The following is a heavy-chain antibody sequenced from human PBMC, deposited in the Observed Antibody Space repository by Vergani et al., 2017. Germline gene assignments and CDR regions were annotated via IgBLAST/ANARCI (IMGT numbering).Heavy chain of an antibody. CDR1: GFTLGDYA. CDR2: IRYDGSNK. CDR3: AKDSSWAYGMDV. V-gene: IGHV3-30*02. Sequence: VHLVESGGGLVQPGRSLRLSCSGSGFTLGDYAMTWVRQAPGKGLEWVAFIRYDGSNKYYADSVKGRFTISRDNSKNTLYLQMNSLRAEDTAVYYCAKDSSWAYGMDVWGQGTTVTVSS. J-gene: IGHJ6*02. D-gene: IGHD1-26*01.